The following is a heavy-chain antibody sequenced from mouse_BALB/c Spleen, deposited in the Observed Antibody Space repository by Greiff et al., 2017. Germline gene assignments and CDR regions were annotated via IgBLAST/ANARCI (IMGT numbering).Heavy chain of an antibody. CDR3: ARNNGNNLDY. Sequence: VQLQQPGPGLVQPSQSLSFTCTVSGFSLTSYWVHWVRLSPGKGLEWLGVIWSGGSTDYNAAFISRLSISKDNSKSQVFFTMISLQANDTAIYYFARNNGNNLDYWGQGTTLTVSS. CDR1: GFSLTSYW. V-gene: IGHV2-2*02. J-gene: IGHJ2*01. CDR2: IWSGGST. D-gene: IGHD2-1*01.